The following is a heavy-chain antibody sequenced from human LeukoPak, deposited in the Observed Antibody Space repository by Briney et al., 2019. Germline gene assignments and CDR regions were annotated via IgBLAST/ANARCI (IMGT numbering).Heavy chain of an antibody. CDR1: GGTFSSYA. J-gene: IGHJ6*02. CDR3: ASGTVVTQYYYYYGMDV. Sequence: ASVKVSCKASGGTFSSYAISWVRQAPGQGLEWMGRIIPILGIANYAQKFQGRVTITADKSTSTAYMELSSLRSEDTAVYYCASGTVVTQYYYYYGMDVWGQGTTVTVSS. V-gene: IGHV1-69*04. D-gene: IGHD4-23*01. CDR2: IIPILGIA.